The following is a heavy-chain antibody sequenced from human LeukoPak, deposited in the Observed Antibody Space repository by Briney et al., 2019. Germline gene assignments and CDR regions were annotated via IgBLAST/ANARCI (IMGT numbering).Heavy chain of an antibody. Sequence: GGSLRLSCAASGFTFSSYAMSWVRQAPGKGLEWVSGIDGSAGSTYYADSVKGRFTISRDNSKNTLYLQMNSLRAEDTAVYYCAKDRSGYSGYGLDYWGQGSLVTVSS. CDR2: IDGSAGST. V-gene: IGHV3-23*01. J-gene: IGHJ4*02. CDR1: GFTFSSYA. D-gene: IGHD5-12*01. CDR3: AKDRSGYSGYGLDY.